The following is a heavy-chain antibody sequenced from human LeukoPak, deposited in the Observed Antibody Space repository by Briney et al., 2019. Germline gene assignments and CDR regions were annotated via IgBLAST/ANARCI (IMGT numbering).Heavy chain of an antibody. CDR3: AKAGSSFSFDY. J-gene: IGHJ4*02. CDR2: ISSSGSML. Sequence: GGSLRLSCTVSGFTFSDYYMSWVRQAPGKGLEWVSYISSSGSMLHYADSVEGRFTISRDNAKNSLYLQMSSLRAEDTAVYYCAKAGSSFSFDYWGQGTLVTVSS. CDR1: GFTFSDYY. V-gene: IGHV3-11*01.